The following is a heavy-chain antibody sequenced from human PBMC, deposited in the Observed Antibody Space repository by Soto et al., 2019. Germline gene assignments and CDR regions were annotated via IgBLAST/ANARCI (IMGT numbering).Heavy chain of an antibody. D-gene: IGHD3-22*01. CDR2: IYYSGST. CDR1: GGSSSSSSYY. V-gene: IGHV4-39*01. CDR3: ARIPTTYYYDSSGYPQDFDY. J-gene: IGHJ4*02. Sequence: SETLSLTCTVSGGSSSSSSYYWGWIRQPPGKGLEWIGSIYYSGSTYYNPSLKSRVTISVDTSKNQFSLKLSSVTAADTAVYYCARIPTTYYYDSSGYPQDFDYWGQGTLVTVSS.